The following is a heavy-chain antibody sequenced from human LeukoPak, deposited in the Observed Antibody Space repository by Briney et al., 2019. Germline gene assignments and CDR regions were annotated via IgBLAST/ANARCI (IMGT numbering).Heavy chain of an antibody. V-gene: IGHV4-34*01. CDR1: GGSISSYY. D-gene: IGHD2-15*01. CDR3: ARHGRNIGQCSGGGCNRRALDV. CDR2: INQSGST. J-gene: IGHJ3*01. Sequence: PSETLSLTCTVSGGSISSYYWSWVRQPPGKGLEWIGEINQSGSTNYNPSLKSRVTISVDTSKNQFSLNLSSVTAADTAVYYCARHGRNIGQCSGGGCNRRALDVWGQGTMVTVSS.